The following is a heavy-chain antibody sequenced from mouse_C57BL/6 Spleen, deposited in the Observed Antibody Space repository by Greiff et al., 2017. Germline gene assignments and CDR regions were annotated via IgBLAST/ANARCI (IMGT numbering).Heavy chain of an antibody. J-gene: IGHJ2*01. V-gene: IGHV5-4*01. Sequence: EVQLVESGGGLVKPGGSLKLSCAASGFTFSSYAMSWVRQTPEKRLEGVATISDGGSYTYYPANVKGRFTISRDNAKNNLYLQMSHLKSEDTAMYYCARDVPYYYGSSYRGNYFDYWGQGTTLTVSS. CDR3: ARDVPYYYGSSYRGNYFDY. CDR1: GFTFSSYA. D-gene: IGHD1-1*01. CDR2: ISDGGSYT.